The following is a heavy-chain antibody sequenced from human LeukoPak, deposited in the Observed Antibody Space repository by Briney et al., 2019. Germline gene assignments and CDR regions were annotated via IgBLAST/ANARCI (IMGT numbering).Heavy chain of an antibody. J-gene: IGHJ3*02. V-gene: IGHV3-48*02. D-gene: IGHD3-22*01. CDR2: ITGTT. CDR1: GFTFSSYA. Sequence: GGSLRLSCAASGFTFSSYAMSWVRQAPGKGLQWVSTITGTTHYADSVRGRFTISRDNAKNSLYLQMNSLRDEDTAVYYCVGTYYDSSDDAFDIWGQGTMVTVSS. CDR3: VGTYYDSSDDAFDI.